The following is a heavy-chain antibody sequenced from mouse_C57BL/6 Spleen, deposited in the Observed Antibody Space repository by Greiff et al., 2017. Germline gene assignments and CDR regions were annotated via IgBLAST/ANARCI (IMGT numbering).Heavy chain of an antibody. D-gene: IGHD1-1*01. Sequence: EVKLVESGGGLVKPGGSLKLSCAASGFNFSSYAMSWVRQTPEKRLEWVATISDGGSYTYYPDNVKGRFTISRDNAKNNLYLQMSHLKSEDTAMYYSSGGSRITTVVATGYFDVRGTGTTVT. CDR1: GFNFSSYA. J-gene: IGHJ1*03. CDR2: ISDGGSYT. CDR3: SGGSRITTVVATGYFDV. V-gene: IGHV5-4*03.